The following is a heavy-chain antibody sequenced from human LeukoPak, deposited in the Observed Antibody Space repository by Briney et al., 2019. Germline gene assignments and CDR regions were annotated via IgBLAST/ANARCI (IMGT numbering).Heavy chain of an antibody. V-gene: IGHV4-39*01. D-gene: IGHD5-18*01. Sequence: SETLSLTCTVSGGSISSNNYYWGWIRQPPGKGLEWIGSIYFSGSTYYNPSLKSRVTISVDTSKNQFSLRLSSVTAADTAVYYCRGYSNGFRFDYWGQGALVTVSS. CDR1: GGSISSNNYY. CDR3: RGYSNGFRFDY. J-gene: IGHJ4*02. CDR2: IYFSGST.